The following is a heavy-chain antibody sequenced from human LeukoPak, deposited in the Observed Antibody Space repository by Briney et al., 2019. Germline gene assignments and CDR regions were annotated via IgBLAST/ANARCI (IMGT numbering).Heavy chain of an antibody. CDR3: ARRTTGDASFDY. CDR2: IIPIFGTA. CDR1: GGTFSSYA. V-gene: IGHV1-69*01. J-gene: IGHJ4*02. Sequence: EASVKVSCKASGGTFSSYAISWVRQAPGQGLEWMGGIIPIFGTANYAQKFQGRVTITADESTSTAYMELSSLRSEDTAVYYCARRTTGDASFDYWGQGTLVTVSS. D-gene: IGHD7-27*01.